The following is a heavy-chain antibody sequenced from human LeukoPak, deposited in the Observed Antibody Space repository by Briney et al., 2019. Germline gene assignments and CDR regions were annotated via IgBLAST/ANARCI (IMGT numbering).Heavy chain of an antibody. CDR3: ARGRHGGYSYGQRYYFDY. J-gene: IGHJ4*02. Sequence: SETLSLTCAVYGGSFSGYYWSWIRQPPGKGLEWIGEINHSGSTNYNPSLKSRVTISVDTSKNQFSLKLSSVTAADTAVYNCARGRHGGYSYGQRYYFDYWGQGTLVTVSS. CDR1: GGSFSGYY. D-gene: IGHD5-18*01. CDR2: INHSGST. V-gene: IGHV4-34*01.